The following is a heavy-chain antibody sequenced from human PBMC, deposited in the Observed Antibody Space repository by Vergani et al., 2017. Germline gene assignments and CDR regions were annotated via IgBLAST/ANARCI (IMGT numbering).Heavy chain of an antibody. CDR3: ARGDYAILTGYRY. J-gene: IGHJ4*02. CDR2: INPSGGHT. V-gene: IGHV1-46*03. D-gene: IGHD3-9*01. CDR1: GYTFSNYY. Sequence: QVQVVQSGAEVKKSGASVKVSCKTSGYTFSNYYMHWVRQAPGQGLEWMGIINPSGGHTNYAQKFQGRVTMTRDTSTSTVYMELSSLSSEDTAIYYCARGDYAILTGYRYWGQGTLVTVSA.